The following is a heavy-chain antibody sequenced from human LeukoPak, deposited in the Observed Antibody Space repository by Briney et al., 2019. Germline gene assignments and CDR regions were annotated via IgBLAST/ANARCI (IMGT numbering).Heavy chain of an antibody. CDR1: GGSFTDYY. CDR2: INHSGST. Sequence: SETLSLTCAVYGGSFTDYYWSWIRQPPGKGLEWIAEINHSGSTNHNPSLKSRVTISVDTSKNQFSLKLSSVTAADTAVYYCARRSRATYYYYGSGSYPNWFDPWGQGTLVTVSS. D-gene: IGHD3-10*01. V-gene: IGHV4-34*01. J-gene: IGHJ5*02. CDR3: ARRSRATYYYYGSGSYPNWFDP.